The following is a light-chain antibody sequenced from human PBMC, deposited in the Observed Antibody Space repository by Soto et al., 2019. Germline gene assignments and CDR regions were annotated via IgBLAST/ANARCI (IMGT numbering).Light chain of an antibody. V-gene: IGKV1-5*03. CDR1: QSISSS. CDR3: QQYNNYPWT. CDR2: KAS. Sequence: DIQMTQSPSTLSASVGDRVTITCRASQSISSSLAWYQQKPGKAPKLLIYKASSLASGVPSRFSGSGSGTEFTLPISNLQPDDFATYYCQQYNNYPWTLGQGTKVEIK. J-gene: IGKJ1*01.